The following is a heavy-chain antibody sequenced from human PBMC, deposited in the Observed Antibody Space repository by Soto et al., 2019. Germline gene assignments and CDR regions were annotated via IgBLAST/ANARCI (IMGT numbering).Heavy chain of an antibody. CDR2: IIPIFGTA. V-gene: IGHV1-69*01. CDR3: ARRVWDGYNGWYFDR. Sequence: QVQLVQSGAEVKKPGSSVKVSCKASGGTFSSYAISWVRQAPGQGLEWMGGIIPIFGTANYAQKFQGRVTITADESTSTAYMALSSLRSEDTAVYYCARRVWDGYNGWYFDRWGRGTLVTVSS. D-gene: IGHD5-12*01. CDR1: GGTFSSYA. J-gene: IGHJ2*01.